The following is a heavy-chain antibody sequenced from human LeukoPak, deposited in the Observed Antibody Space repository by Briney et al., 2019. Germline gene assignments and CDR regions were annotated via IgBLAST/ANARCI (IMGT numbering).Heavy chain of an antibody. CDR2: IWYDGSNK. Sequence: QPGRSLRLSCAASGFTFSSYGMHWVRQAPGKGLEWVAVIWYDGSNKYYADSVKGRFTISRDNAKNSLYLQMNSLRADDTAVYYCAREEEWYASGTYYKGFDSWGQGTLVTVSS. CDR3: AREEEWYASGTYYKGFDS. V-gene: IGHV3-33*01. D-gene: IGHD3-10*01. CDR1: GFTFSSYG. J-gene: IGHJ4*02.